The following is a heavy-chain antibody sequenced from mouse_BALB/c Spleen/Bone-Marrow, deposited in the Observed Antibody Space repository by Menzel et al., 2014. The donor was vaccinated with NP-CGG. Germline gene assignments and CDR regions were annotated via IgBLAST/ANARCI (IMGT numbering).Heavy chain of an antibody. CDR2: LWGNGIT. CDR3: ARTLGHSGLVY. Sequence: LMLVVSGPGLEAPSQSLSITCTVPGVSLTGYGVNWVRQSPGKGLEWLGMLWGNGITDYNLVLKSRLSNSKDNSTSQVFLKINELQTNDTERYYCARTLGHSGLVYWGLGSSVTISS. J-gene: IGHJ4*01. CDR1: GVSLTGYG. D-gene: IGHD2-2*01. V-gene: IGHV2-6-7*01.